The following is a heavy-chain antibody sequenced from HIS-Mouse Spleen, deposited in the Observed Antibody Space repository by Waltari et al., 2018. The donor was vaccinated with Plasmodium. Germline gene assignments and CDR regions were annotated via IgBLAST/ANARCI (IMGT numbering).Heavy chain of an antibody. D-gene: IGHD7-27*01. V-gene: IGHV3-7*01. CDR3: AREFGTGNWYFDL. CDR1: GFPFSSYW. Sequence: EVQLVESGGGLVQPGGSMRLSCAAPGFPFSSYWLSWVRQAPGKGLEWVANIKQDGSEKYNVDSVKGRFTISRDNAKNSLYLQMNSLRAEDTAVYYCAREFGTGNWYFDLWGRGTLVTVSS. J-gene: IGHJ2*01. CDR2: IKQDGSEK.